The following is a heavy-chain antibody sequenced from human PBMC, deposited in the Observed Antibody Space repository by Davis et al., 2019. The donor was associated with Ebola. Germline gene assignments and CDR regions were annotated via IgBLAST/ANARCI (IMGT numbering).Heavy chain of an antibody. CDR2: ISSSGSTI. CDR3: ASADFWSGRVY. Sequence: GESLKISCAASGFTFSSYEMNWVRQAPGKGLEWVSYISSSGSTIYYADSVKGRFTISSDNAKNSLYLQMNSLRAEDTAVYYCASADFWSGRVYWGQGTLVTVSS. D-gene: IGHD3-3*01. J-gene: IGHJ4*02. CDR1: GFTFSSYE. V-gene: IGHV3-48*03.